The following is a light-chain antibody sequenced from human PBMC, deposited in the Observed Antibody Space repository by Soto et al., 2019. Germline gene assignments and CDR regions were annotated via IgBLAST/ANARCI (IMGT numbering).Light chain of an antibody. CDR3: QQYNNWPWT. J-gene: IGKJ1*01. CDR1: QSISDT. CDR2: GAS. Sequence: ETVMTQSPATLSVSPGGRATLSCRASQSISDTLAWYQQKPGQAPRLLIHGASTRATGFPARFSGSGSGTDFTLTISSPQSEDFAIYYCQQYNNWPWTCGQGTKVDIK. V-gene: IGKV3-15*01.